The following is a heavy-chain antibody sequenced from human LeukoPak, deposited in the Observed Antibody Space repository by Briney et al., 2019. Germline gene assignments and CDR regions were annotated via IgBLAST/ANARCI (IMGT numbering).Heavy chain of an antibody. CDR2: ISSSSSYI. J-gene: IGHJ4*02. D-gene: IGHD5-18*01. Sequence: GGSLRLSCAASGFTFSNYDMNWVRQAPGKGLEWVSSISSSSSYIYYADSVKGRFTISRDNAKNSLYLQMNSLRAEDTAVYYCARGGYSYGFNGDYWGQGTLVTVSS. V-gene: IGHV3-21*01. CDR1: GFTFSNYD. CDR3: ARGGYSYGFNGDY.